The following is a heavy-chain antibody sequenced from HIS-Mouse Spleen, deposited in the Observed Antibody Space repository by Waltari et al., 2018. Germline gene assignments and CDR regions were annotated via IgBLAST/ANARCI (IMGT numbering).Heavy chain of an antibody. Sequence: QLQLQESGPGLVKPSETLSLTCTVSGGSISSSSYYWGWIRQPPGKGLEWIGSIYYSGSTYYNPNLKGRVTISVDTSKNQFSLKLSSVTAADTAVYYCAREIPYSSSWYDWYFDLWGRGTLVTVSS. CDR1: GGSISSSSYY. V-gene: IGHV4-39*07. CDR2: IYYSGST. J-gene: IGHJ2*01. D-gene: IGHD6-13*01. CDR3: AREIPYSSSWYDWYFDL.